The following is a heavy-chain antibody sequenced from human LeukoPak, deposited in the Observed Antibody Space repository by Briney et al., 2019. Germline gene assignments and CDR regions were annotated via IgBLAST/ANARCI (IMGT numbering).Heavy chain of an antibody. Sequence: ASVKVSCKASGYTFTGYYMHWVRQAPGQGLEWMGWINPNSGGTSYAQKFQGRVTMTRDMSTSTVYMELSSLRSEDTAVYYCARDRATYQWLEEGNWFDPWGQGTLVTVSS. CDR2: INPNSGGT. CDR1: GYTFTGYY. CDR3: ARDRATYQWLEEGNWFDP. V-gene: IGHV1-2*02. J-gene: IGHJ5*02. D-gene: IGHD6-19*01.